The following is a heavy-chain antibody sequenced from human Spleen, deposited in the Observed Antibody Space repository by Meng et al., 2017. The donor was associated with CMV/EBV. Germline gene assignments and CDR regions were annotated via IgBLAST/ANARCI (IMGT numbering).Heavy chain of an antibody. Sequence: SCKASGSTFTGYYVHWVRQAPGQGLEWMGWINPSSGGTNYAQKFQVRVTMTWDTSISTAYMELSRLRSDDTAMYYCARDRGSSWDFDYWGQGTLVTVSS. CDR1: GSTFTGYY. CDR3: ARDRGSSWDFDY. CDR2: INPSSGGT. V-gene: IGHV1-2*02. D-gene: IGHD6-13*01. J-gene: IGHJ4*02.